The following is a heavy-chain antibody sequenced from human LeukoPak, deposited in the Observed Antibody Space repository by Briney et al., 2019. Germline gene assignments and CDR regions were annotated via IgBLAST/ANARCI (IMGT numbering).Heavy chain of an antibody. CDR3: ARAQTGATSYFFDD. CDR1: GFTFCSYA. J-gene: IGHJ4*02. D-gene: IGHD1-1*01. Sequence: PGGSLRLSCAASGFTFCSYAMYWVRQAPGKGLEYVSGINTNGGATFYAKSVKGRFTISRDDSRNTLYLHMGSLRGEDMAVYYCARAQTGATSYFFDDWGQGTLVTVSS. V-gene: IGHV3-64*01. CDR2: INTNGGAT.